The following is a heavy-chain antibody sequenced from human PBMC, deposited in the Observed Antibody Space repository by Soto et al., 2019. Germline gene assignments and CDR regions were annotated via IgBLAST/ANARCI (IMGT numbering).Heavy chain of an antibody. CDR1: GFTFSSYG. D-gene: IGHD1-1*01. Sequence: QVQLVESGGGVVQPGRSLRLSCAASGFTFSSYGMHWVRQASGKGLEWVAVIWYNGSNKYYADSVKGRFTISRDNSKNTLYLQMNRLRAEDTAVYYCARDLRLHSTTYYYYGMDVWGQGTTVTVSS. J-gene: IGHJ6*02. CDR2: IWYNGSNK. V-gene: IGHV3-33*01. CDR3: ARDLRLHSTTYYYYGMDV.